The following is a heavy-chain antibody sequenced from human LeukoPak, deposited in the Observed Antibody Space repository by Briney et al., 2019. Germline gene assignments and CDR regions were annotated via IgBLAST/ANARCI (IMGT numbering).Heavy chain of an antibody. D-gene: IGHD2-15*01. CDR1: GFTFSTYE. CDR2: IGSSGSTI. Sequence: PGGSLRLSCEASGFTFSTYEMNWVRQTPGKGLEWVSCIGSSGSTIYYADSVKGRFTISRDNGKNSLYLQMNSLRAGDAAVYYCAKAPVTTCSGAYCYPFDYWSQGTLVTVSS. V-gene: IGHV3-48*03. J-gene: IGHJ4*02. CDR3: AKAPVTTCSGAYCYPFDY.